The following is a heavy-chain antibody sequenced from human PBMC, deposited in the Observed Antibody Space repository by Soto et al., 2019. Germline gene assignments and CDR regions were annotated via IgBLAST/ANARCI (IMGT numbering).Heavy chain of an antibody. CDR2: ISWNSGSI. CDR3: AKDKYCSGGSCYSAFDY. J-gene: IGHJ4*02. V-gene: IGHV3-9*01. CDR1: GFTFDDYA. D-gene: IGHD2-15*01. Sequence: GGSLRISCAASGFTFDDYAMHWVRQAPGKGLEWVSGISWNSGSIGYADSVKGRFTISRDNAKNSLYLQMNSLRAEDTALYYCAKDKYCSGGSCYSAFDYWGQGTLVTVSS.